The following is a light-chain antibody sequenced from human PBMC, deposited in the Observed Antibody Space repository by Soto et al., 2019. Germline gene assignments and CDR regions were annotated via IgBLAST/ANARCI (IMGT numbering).Light chain of an antibody. Sequence: QSALTQPASVSGSPGQSITISCTGTSSDVGGYNYVSWYQQHPGEAPKLMIYEVSNRPSGVSNRFSGSKSGNTAFLTISGLRAEDEADYYCSSYTSSPTVIFGGGTKVTVL. CDR3: SSYTSSPTVI. J-gene: IGLJ2*01. CDR1: SSDVGGYNY. CDR2: EVS. V-gene: IGLV2-14*01.